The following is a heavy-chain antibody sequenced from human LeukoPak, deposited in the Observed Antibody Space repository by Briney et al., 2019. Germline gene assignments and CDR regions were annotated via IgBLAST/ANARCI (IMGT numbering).Heavy chain of an antibody. V-gene: IGHV1-18*01. CDR3: ARGVVGARVSGY. Sequence: GASVKVSCKASGYTFTSYGIRWVRQAPGQGLEWMGWVSAYNGNTNYAQKLQGRVTMTTDTSTSTPYMELRSLRANDTSVYSCARGVVGARVSGYWGQGTLVTVSS. CDR2: VSAYNGNT. CDR1: GYTFTSYG. J-gene: IGHJ4*02. D-gene: IGHD1-26*01.